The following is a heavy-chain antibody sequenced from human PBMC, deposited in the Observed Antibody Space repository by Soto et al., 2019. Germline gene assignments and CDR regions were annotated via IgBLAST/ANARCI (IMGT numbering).Heavy chain of an antibody. V-gene: IGHV4-59*01. J-gene: IGHJ6*02. Sequence: SETLSLTCTVSGGSISSYYWSWIRQPPGKGLEWIGYIYYSGSTNYNPSLKSRVTISVDTSKNQFSLKLSSVTAADTAVYYCARDRRDSSWSGYPNYYYYGMYVWGQGTTVTVSS. CDR2: IYYSGST. D-gene: IGHD3-3*01. CDR1: GGSISSYY. CDR3: ARDRRDSSWSGYPNYYYYGMYV.